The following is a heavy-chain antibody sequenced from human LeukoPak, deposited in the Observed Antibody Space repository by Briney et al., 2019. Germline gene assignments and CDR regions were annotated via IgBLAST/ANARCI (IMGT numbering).Heavy chain of an antibody. Sequence: SETLSLTCTVSGGSISSGSYYWSWIRQPAGKGLEWIGRIYTSGSTNYNPSLKSRVTISVETSKNQFSLKLSSVTAADTAVYFCARGPYSYDSSGAFDIWGQGTMVTVSS. D-gene: IGHD3-22*01. J-gene: IGHJ3*02. CDR2: IYTSGST. CDR1: GGSISSGSYY. V-gene: IGHV4-61*02. CDR3: ARGPYSYDSSGAFDI.